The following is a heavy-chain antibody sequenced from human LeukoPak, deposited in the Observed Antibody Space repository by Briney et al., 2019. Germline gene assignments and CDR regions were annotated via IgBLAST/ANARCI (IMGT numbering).Heavy chain of an antibody. Sequence: GGSLRLSCAASGFTFSSYAMSWVRQAPGKGLVWVSRISSDGSSANYADSVKGRFTISRDNAKNSLYLQMNSLRAEDTAVYYCARGDKLEWLFADDAFDIWGQGTMVTVSS. J-gene: IGHJ3*02. CDR2: ISSDGSSA. CDR3: ARGDKLEWLFADDAFDI. D-gene: IGHD3-3*01. V-gene: IGHV3-74*01. CDR1: GFTFSSYA.